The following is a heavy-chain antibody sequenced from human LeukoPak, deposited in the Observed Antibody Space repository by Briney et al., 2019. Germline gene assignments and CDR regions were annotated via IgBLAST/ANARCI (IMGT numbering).Heavy chain of an antibody. D-gene: IGHD4-17*01. V-gene: IGHV3-21*06. CDR2: ISSSSSSI. CDR3: ARDRKGRTYGDPYWFFDL. CDR1: GFTFSGYS. Sequence: GGSLRLSCAASGFTFSGYSMNWVRQAPGKGLDWVSSISSSSSSIYYADSMKGRFTISRDNVKNLLFLQMNSLRAEDTAIYYCARDRKGRTYGDPYWFFDLWGRGTLVSVSS. J-gene: IGHJ2*01.